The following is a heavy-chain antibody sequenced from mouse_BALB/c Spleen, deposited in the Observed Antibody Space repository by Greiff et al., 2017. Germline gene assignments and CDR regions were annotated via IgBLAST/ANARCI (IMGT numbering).Heavy chain of an antibody. CDR3: ASYYYGSSYGWFAY. CDR2: INPSSGYT. J-gene: IGHJ3*01. D-gene: IGHD1-1*01. Sequence: QVQLQQSAAELARPGASVKMSCKASGYTFTSYTMHWVKQRPGQGLEWIGYINPSSGYTEYNQKFKDKTTLTADKSSSTAYMQLSSLTSEDSAVYYCASYYYGSSYGWFAYWGQGTLVTVSA. V-gene: IGHV1-4*02. CDR1: GYTFTSYT.